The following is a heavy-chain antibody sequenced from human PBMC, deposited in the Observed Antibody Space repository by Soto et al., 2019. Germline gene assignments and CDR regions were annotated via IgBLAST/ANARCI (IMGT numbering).Heavy chain of an antibody. V-gene: IGHV5-10-1*01. CDR1: GYSFAGYW. J-gene: IGHJ4*02. D-gene: IGHD1-7*01. Sequence: PGESLKISCKVSGYSFAGYWITWVRQKPGKGLEWMGRIDPSDSYTNYSPSFQGHVTISADKSISTAYLQWSSLKASDTAMYYCAIQTGTTSYWGQGTLVTVSS. CDR2: IDPSDSYT. CDR3: AIQTGTTSY.